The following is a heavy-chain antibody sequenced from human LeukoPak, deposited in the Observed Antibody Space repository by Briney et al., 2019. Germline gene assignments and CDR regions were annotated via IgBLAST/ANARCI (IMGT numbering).Heavy chain of an antibody. CDR2: ISGSGGST. V-gene: IGHV3-23*01. CDR1: GFTFSSYA. D-gene: IGHD6-19*01. J-gene: IGHJ3*02. Sequence: PGGSLRLSCAASGFTFSSYAMSWVRQAPGKGLEWVSAISGSGGSTYYADSVKGRFTISRDNSKNTLYLQMNSLRAEDTAVYYCAKDGSGWFVYQKHHDAFDIWGQGTMVTVSS. CDR3: AKDGSGWFVYQKHHDAFDI.